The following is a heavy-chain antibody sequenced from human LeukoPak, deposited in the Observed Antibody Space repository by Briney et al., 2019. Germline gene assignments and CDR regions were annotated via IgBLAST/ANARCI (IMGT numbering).Heavy chain of an antibody. Sequence: GGSLRLSCAASGFTFSSYVMSWVRQAPGKGLEWVSAISGSGGSTYYADSVKGRFTISRDNSKNTLYLQMNSLRAEDTAVYYCAKDPPDCSSTSCPPGDAFDIWGQGTMVTVSS. J-gene: IGHJ3*02. D-gene: IGHD2-2*01. CDR3: AKDPPDCSSTSCPPGDAFDI. CDR2: ISGSGGST. V-gene: IGHV3-23*01. CDR1: GFTFSSYV.